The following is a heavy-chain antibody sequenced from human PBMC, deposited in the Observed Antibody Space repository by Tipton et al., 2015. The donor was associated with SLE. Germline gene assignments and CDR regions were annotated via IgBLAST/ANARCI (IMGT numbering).Heavy chain of an antibody. V-gene: IGHV4-30-4*01. Sequence: TLSLTCTVSGGSINNNNYYWSWIRQPPGKGLEWIGFIYYSGNTYYKSSLKSRVTISVDTSKNQFSLKLSSVTAADTAAYYCARDELVYFDLWGRGTLVTVSS. D-gene: IGHD3-10*01. J-gene: IGHJ2*01. CDR1: GGSINNNNYY. CDR2: IYYSGNT. CDR3: ARDELVYFDL.